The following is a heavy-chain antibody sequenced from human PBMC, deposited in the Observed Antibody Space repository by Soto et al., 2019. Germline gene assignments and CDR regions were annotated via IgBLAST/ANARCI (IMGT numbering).Heavy chain of an antibody. CDR3: ARQRGYYFDY. J-gene: IGHJ4*02. CDR2: IYYSGST. V-gene: IGHV4-39*01. CDR1: GGSISSSSYY. Sequence: QLQLQESGPGLVKPSETLSLTCTVSGGSISSSSYYWGWIRQPPGKGLEWIGSIYYSGSTYYNPSLKGRSNLTVDTSKNQFSLKLSSVAAADTAVYYCARQRGYYFDYWGQGTLVTVSS.